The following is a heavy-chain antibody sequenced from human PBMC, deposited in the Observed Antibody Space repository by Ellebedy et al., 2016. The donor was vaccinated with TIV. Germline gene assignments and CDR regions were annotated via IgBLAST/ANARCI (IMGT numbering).Heavy chain of an antibody. CDR1: GFTFDDYA. V-gene: IGHV3-9*01. Sequence: PGGSLRLSCAASGFTFDDYAMHWVRQAPGKGLEWVSGISWNSGSRGYADSVKGRFLISRDYAKHSLYLQMNSLRAEDTALYYCSKDNGVTGTLDYWGQGTLVTVSS. CDR2: ISWNSGSR. CDR3: SKDNGVTGTLDY. J-gene: IGHJ4*02. D-gene: IGHD1-20*01.